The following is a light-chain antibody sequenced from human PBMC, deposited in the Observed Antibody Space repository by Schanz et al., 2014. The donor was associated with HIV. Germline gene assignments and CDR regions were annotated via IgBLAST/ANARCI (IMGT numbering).Light chain of an antibody. CDR3: NSYSHSNTYV. J-gene: IGLJ1*01. CDR2: EVT. CDR1: SNDVGGYNF. V-gene: IGLV2-8*01. Sequence: QSALTQPPSASGSPGQSVTISCTGTSNDVGGYNFVSWYQEHPGKAPKLLIYEVTKRPSGVSGRFSGSRSGNTASLTISGLQPEDEADYYCNSYSHSNTYVFGSGTKLTVL.